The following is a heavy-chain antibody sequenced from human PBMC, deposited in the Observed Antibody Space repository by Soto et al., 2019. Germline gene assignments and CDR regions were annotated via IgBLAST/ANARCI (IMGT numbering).Heavy chain of an antibody. CDR1: GYPVTAYY. Sequence: QLHLVQSGAVVKKPGASVTVSCSASGYPVTAYYMHWVRQAPGRGLEWMGGINPATGAAKYTQTFRGRVTMPRDTSTSTVFRELGGLTPEDTAVFYCARGGGVGVAGSAAFDMWGQGTLVTVSS. D-gene: IGHD3-3*01. V-gene: IGHV1-2*02. CDR2: INPATGAA. J-gene: IGHJ3*02. CDR3: ARGGGVGVAGSAAFDM.